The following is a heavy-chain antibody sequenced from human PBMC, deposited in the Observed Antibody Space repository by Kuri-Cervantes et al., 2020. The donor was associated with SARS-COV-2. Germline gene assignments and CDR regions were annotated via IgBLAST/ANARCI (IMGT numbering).Heavy chain of an antibody. CDR2: IRYDGSNK. CDR1: GFTFSSYG. V-gene: IGHV3-30*02. D-gene: IGHD6-13*01. J-gene: IGHJ4*02. Sequence: GESLKISCAASGFTFSSYGIHWVRQAPGKGLEWVAFIRYDGSNKYYADSVKGRFTISRDNSKNTLYLQMNSLRAEDTAVYYCAKDPRSSSWYVFDYWGQETLVTVSS. CDR3: AKDPRSSSWYVFDY.